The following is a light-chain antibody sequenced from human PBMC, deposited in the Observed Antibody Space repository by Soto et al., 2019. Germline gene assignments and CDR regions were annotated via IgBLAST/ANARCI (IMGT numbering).Light chain of an antibody. CDR3: QTWGTGTHYV. CDR2: VYSDGRH. V-gene: IGLV4-69*01. Sequence: QLVLTQSPSASASLGASVKLTCTLSSGHNNYAIAWHQQQPEKGPRYLMKVYSDGRHIKGDGIPDRFSGSSSGAERYHSISSLQSDDEADYYCQTWGTGTHYVFGGGTKLTVL. CDR1: SGHNNYA. J-gene: IGLJ1*01.